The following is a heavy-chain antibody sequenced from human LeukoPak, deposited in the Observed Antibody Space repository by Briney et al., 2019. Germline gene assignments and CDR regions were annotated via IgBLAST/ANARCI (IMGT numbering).Heavy chain of an antibody. CDR2: ISNSDGST. J-gene: IGHJ4*02. Sequence: GGSLRLSCAASGFTFSSYAMSWVRQAPGKGLEWVSTISNSDGSTYYADSVKGRFSISRDNSENNLYLQMNSLRAEDTAVYYCAKATGYLLWGQGTLVTVSS. CDR1: GFTFSSYA. D-gene: IGHD1-14*01. V-gene: IGHV3-23*01. CDR3: AKATGYLL.